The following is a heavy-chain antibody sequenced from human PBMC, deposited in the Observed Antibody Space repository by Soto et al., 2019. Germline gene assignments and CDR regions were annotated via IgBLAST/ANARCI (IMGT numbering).Heavy chain of an antibody. V-gene: IGHV1-18*01. J-gene: IGHJ1*01. CDR2: ISAYNGNT. CDR1: GYTFTSYG. Sequence: ASVKVSCKASGYTFTSYGISWVRQAPGQGLEWMGWISAYNGNTNYAQKLQGRVTMTTDTSTSTAYMELRSLRSDDTAVYYCARGTCKGYGDHPELHPLRAQRSLDPGSS. CDR3: ARGTCKGYGDHPELHPL. D-gene: IGHD4-17*01.